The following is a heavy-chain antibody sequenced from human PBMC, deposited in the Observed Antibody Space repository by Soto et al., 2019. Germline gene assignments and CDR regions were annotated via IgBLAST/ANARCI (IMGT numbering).Heavy chain of an antibody. J-gene: IGHJ3*02. CDR1: GFTVSSNY. CDR2: IYSGGST. CDR3: ARSVPDYDILTGYYGRMYAFDI. Sequence: PGGSLRLSCAASGFTVSSNYMSWVRQAPGKGLEWVSVIYSGGSTYYADSVKGRFTISRHNSKNTLYLQMNSLRAEDTAVYYCARSVPDYDILTGYYGRMYAFDIWGQGTMVTVSS. V-gene: IGHV3-53*04. D-gene: IGHD3-9*01.